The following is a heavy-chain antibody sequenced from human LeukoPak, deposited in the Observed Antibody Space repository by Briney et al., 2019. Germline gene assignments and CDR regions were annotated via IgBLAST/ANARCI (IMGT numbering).Heavy chain of an antibody. CDR3: SRENGAFSPFGY. Sequence: SETLSLTCGVSGGSISNTNWWSWVRPPPGQGLEWIGEISLTGLTHYNPSLESRVTVSLDKFKNQLSLNLTSVTAADTAVYYCSRENGAFSPFGYWGQGTLVTVLS. J-gene: IGHJ4*02. V-gene: IGHV4-4*02. CDR1: GGSISNTNW. D-gene: IGHD2-8*01. CDR2: ISLTGLT.